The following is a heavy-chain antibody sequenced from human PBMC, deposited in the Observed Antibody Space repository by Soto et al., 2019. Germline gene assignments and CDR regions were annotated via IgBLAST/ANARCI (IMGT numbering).Heavy chain of an antibody. D-gene: IGHD2-8*01. J-gene: IGHJ5*02. CDR1: GFTFSSYG. CDR3: AKDRTLGVIDP. V-gene: IGHV3-30*18. Sequence: QVQLVESGGGVVQPGRSLRLSCAASGFTFSSYGMHWVRQAPGKGLEWVAVISYDGSNKYYADSVKGRFTISRDNSKNTLYLQMNSLRAEDTAVYYWAKDRTLGVIDPWGQGTLVTVSS. CDR2: ISYDGSNK.